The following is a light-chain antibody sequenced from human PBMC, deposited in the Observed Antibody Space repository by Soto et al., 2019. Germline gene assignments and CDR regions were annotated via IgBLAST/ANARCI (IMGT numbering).Light chain of an antibody. CDR2: AAS. V-gene: IGKV1-39*01. CDR3: QQSYSTPIT. Sequence: DLQMTQSQSSLAASVGDTLTITRRASQSISFYLNWYQQKPGNAPKVLIDAASNLQTGVPSRCSGSGSGTDFILTSNSLQPEDFATYSCQQSYSTPITVGQGTRLEIK. J-gene: IGKJ5*01. CDR1: QSISFY.